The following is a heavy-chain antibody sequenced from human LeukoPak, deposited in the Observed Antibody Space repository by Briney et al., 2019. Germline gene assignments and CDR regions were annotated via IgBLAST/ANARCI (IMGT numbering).Heavy chain of an antibody. J-gene: IGHJ4*02. CDR3: ARFDSSGYYFDC. D-gene: IGHD3-22*01. CDR2: IYHSGST. V-gene: IGHV4-30-2*01. CDR1: GGSISSGGYS. Sequence: SQTLSLTCAVSGGSISSGGYSWSWIRQPPGKGLEWIGYIYHSGSTYYNPSLKSRVTISVDRSKNQFSLKLSSVTAADTAVYYCARFDSSGYYFDCWGQGTLVTVSS.